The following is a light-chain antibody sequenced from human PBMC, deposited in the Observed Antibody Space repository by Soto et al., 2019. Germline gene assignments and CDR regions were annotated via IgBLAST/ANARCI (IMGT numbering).Light chain of an antibody. CDR1: SSDVGAYNY. Sequence: QSALTQPRSVSGSPGQSVTIYCTGTSSDVGAYNYVSWFQQHPGKAPKLMMSDVSKRPSGVPDRFSGSKSGTTASLTISGLQAEDEADYYCCSYAGSYTLLFGGGTKLTVL. CDR3: CSYAGSYTLL. V-gene: IGLV2-11*01. J-gene: IGLJ2*01. CDR2: DVS.